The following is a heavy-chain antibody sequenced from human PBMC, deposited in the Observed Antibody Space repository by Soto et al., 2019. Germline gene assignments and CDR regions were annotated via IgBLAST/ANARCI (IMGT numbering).Heavy chain of an antibody. D-gene: IGHD2-21*02. CDR2: IYFTGNA. CDR3: AGESPLDNGGNSGRGY. Sequence: PSETMSLTCNVSVGSISGYYWAWIRQPPGKGLEWIGYIYFTGNANYSPSLKSRVTMSVDMSTNQFSLNLGSVTAADTAVYYCAGESPLDNGGNSGRGYWGQGNVVTV. J-gene: IGHJ4*02. V-gene: IGHV4-59*01. CDR1: VGSISGYY.